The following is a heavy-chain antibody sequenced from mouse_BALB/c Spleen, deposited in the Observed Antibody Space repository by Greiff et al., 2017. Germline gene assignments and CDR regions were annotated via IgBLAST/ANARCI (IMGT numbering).Heavy chain of an antibody. J-gene: IGHJ2*01. CDR3: ARGGFDY. Sequence: QVQLKQPGAELVKPGASVKLSCKASGYTFTSYWMHWVKQRPGQGLEWIGEINPSNGRTNYNEKFKSKATLTVDKSSSTAYMQLSSLTSEDSAVYYCARGGFDYWGQGTTLTVSS. CDR1: GYTFTSYW. V-gene: IGHV1S81*02. CDR2: INPSNGRT.